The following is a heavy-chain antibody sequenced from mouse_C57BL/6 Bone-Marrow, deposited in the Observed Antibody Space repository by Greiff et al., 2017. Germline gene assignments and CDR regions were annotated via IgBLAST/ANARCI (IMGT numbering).Heavy chain of an antibody. CDR1: GYTFTSYG. CDR2: IYPRSGNT. Sequence: QVHVKQSGAELARPGASVKLSCKASGYTFTSYGISWVKQRTGQGLEWIGEIYPRSGNTYYNEKFKGKGTLTADKSSSTAYMELRSLTSEDSAVYFCARSVGLFDYWGQGTTLTVSS. CDR3: ARSVGLFDY. V-gene: IGHV1-81*01. D-gene: IGHD1-3*01. J-gene: IGHJ2*01.